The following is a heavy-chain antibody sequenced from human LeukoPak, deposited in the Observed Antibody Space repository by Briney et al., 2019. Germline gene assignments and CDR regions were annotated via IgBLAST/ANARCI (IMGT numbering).Heavy chain of an antibody. J-gene: IGHJ4*02. V-gene: IGHV3-48*01. D-gene: IGHD3-3*01. CDR3: ARGSAFCFDS. Sequence: GGSLRLTCAASGITFSTYTMNWVRQAPGKGLEWVSYISSSSSSIYYADSVKGRFTISRDNANNSLYLQMNSLRAEDTAMYFCARGSAFCFDSWGQGTLVTVSS. CDR1: GITFSTYT. CDR2: ISSSSSSI.